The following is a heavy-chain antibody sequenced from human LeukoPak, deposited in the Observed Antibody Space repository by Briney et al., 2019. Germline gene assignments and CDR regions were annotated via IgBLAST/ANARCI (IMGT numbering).Heavy chain of an antibody. Sequence: PGGSLRLSCAASGFTFSSYWMSWVRQAPGKGLDWVANIKQDGSEKYYVDSVKGRFTISRDNAKNSLYLQMNSLRAEDTAVYYCARGPYYDFWSGPDFDYWGQGTLVTVSS. CDR3: ARGPYYDFWSGPDFDY. D-gene: IGHD3-3*01. CDR1: GFTFSSYW. V-gene: IGHV3-7*05. J-gene: IGHJ4*02. CDR2: IKQDGSEK.